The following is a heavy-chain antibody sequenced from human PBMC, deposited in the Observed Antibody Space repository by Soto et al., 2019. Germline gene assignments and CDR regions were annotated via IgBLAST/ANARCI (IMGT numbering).Heavy chain of an antibody. D-gene: IGHD3-22*01. Sequence: DASEKVSCKTSGYTFSNYGITWVRQAPGQPLEWLGWISLYSDGTNYAQKFQGRVTITADKSTSTAYMELSSLRSEDTAVFDCASVYYYDTSGYFSPYFDYRGQGPLVSLAS. CDR2: ISLYSDGT. V-gene: IGHV1-18*01. J-gene: IGHJ4*02. CDR3: ASVYYYDTSGYFSPYFDY. CDR1: GYTFSNYG.